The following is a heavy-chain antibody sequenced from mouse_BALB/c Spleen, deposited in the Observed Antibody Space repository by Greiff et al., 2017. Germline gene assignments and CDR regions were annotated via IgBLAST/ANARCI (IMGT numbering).Heavy chain of an antibody. V-gene: IGHV1-14*01. J-gene: IGHJ4*01. CDR3: ARVRYGNYYAMDY. D-gene: IGHD2-10*02. CDR1: GYSFTSYV. CDR2: INPYNDGT. Sequence: VQLQQSGPELVKPGASVKMSCKASGYSFTSYVMHWVKQKPGQGLEWIGYINPYNDGTKYNEKFKGKATLTSDKSSSTAYMELSSLTSEDSAVYCAARVRYGNYYAMDYWGQGTSVTVSS.